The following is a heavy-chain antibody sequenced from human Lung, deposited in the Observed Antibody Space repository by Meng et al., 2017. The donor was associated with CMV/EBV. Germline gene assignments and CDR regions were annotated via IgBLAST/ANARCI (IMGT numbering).Heavy chain of an antibody. CDR3: ARVTGPANY. CDR1: GFNFRSYS. CDR2: ISSSSSYI. D-gene: IGHD3-9*01. Sequence: LYCAASGFNFRSYSMNWVRQAPGKGLERVSSISSSSSYIYYADSVKGRFTISRDNAKNSLYLQMNSLRAEDTAVYYCARVTGPANYWGQGTLVTVSS. J-gene: IGHJ4*02. V-gene: IGHV3-21*01.